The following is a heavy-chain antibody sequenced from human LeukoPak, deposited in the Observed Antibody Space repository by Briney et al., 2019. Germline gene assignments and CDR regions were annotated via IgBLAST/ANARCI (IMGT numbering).Heavy chain of an antibody. CDR2: INHSGST. CDR1: GGSFSGYY. Sequence: SETLSLTCAVYGGSFSGYYWSWTRQPPGKGLEWIGEINHSGSTNYNPSLKSRVTISVDTSKNQFSLMLSSVTAADTAFYYCARRRTTGTTGYFDYWGQGILVTVSS. J-gene: IGHJ4*02. V-gene: IGHV4-34*01. CDR3: ARRRTTGTTGYFDY. D-gene: IGHD1-1*01.